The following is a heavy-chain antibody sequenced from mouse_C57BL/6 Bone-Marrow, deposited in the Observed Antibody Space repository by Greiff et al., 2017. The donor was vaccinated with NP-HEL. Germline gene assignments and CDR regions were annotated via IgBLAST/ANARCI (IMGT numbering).Heavy chain of an antibody. CDR3: ARRSNFDYAMDN. J-gene: IGHJ4*01. D-gene: IGHD1-1*01. CDR1: GYTFTTYP. Sequence: QVQLKESGAELVKPGASVKMSCKASGYTFTTYPIEWMKQSHGKCLEWIGNFPPYNDATKYNEKFKGKATLTVEKSSSTVYLDLSRLKSDDSAVYYGARRSNFDYAMDNWGQGTSVTVSA. V-gene: IGHV1-47*01. CDR2: FPPYNDAT.